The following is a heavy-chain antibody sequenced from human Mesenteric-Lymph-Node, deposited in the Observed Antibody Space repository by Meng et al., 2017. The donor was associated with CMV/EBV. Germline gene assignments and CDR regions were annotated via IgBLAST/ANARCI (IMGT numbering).Heavy chain of an antibody. V-gene: IGHV4-59*08. CDR1: GGYLSVYY. CDR2: IYHTGTT. D-gene: IGHD3-22*01. CDR3: ARRSYHDSTGYYDY. Sequence: CTVSGGYLSVYYWNWIRQSPGKGLEWIGQIYHTGTTYFNPSLKRRVTMSVDTSENQFSLKLGSVTAADTAVYFCARRSYHDSTGYYDYWGQGTLVTVSS. J-gene: IGHJ4*02.